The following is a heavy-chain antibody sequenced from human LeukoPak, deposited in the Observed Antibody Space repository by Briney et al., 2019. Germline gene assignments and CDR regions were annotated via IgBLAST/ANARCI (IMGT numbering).Heavy chain of an antibody. CDR2: INEDGRTT. Sequence: GGSLRLSSAASGFTFSKCWMHWVRQTPGKGLVWVSRINEDGRTTTYADSVKGRFTIFRDNAKNTLYLEMNSLSAEDTALYFCIRDLRGRDDYWGQGTLVTVSS. J-gene: IGHJ4*02. CDR1: GFTFSKCW. CDR3: IRDLRGRDDY. D-gene: IGHD5-24*01. V-gene: IGHV3-74*01.